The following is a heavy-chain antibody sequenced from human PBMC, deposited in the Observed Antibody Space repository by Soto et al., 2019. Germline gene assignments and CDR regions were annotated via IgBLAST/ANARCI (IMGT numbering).Heavy chain of an antibody. V-gene: IGHV3-23*01. Sequence: GGSLRLSCAASGFMFSSYAMSWVRQAPGKGLEWVSSISASGGTANLADSVEGRCTISRDNAKRSLYLQMMSLTAEDTAIYYCVRGGGGGLFDPWGQGTMVTVSS. CDR1: GFMFSSYA. D-gene: IGHD2-15*01. CDR2: ISASGGTA. J-gene: IGHJ5*02. CDR3: VRGGGGGLFDP.